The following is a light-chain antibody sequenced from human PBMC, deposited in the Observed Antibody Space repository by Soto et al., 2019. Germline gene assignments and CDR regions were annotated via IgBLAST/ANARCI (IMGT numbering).Light chain of an antibody. V-gene: IGKV1-33*01. CDR1: QDISNY. CDR2: DAS. CDR3: QQYDHLHT. Sequence: DIQMTQSPSSLSASVGDRVTITCQASQDISNYLNWYQQKSGKAPKLLIYDASNLETGVPSRFSGSGSGTDFTFTISSLQPEDIATYYCQQYDHLHTFGGGTKVEIK. J-gene: IGKJ4*01.